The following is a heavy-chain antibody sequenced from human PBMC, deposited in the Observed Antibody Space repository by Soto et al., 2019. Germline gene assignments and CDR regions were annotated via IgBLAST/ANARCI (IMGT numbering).Heavy chain of an antibody. D-gene: IGHD2-15*01. CDR2: IYYSGST. CDR3: ARQRGTRYYFDY. CDR1: GGSISSGDYY. J-gene: IGHJ4*02. Sequence: PSQTLSLTCTVSGGSISSGDYYWSWIRQPPGKGLEWIGYIYYSGSTYYNPSLKSRVTISVDTSKNQFSLKLSSVTAADTAVYYCARQRGTRYYFDYWGQGTLVTASS. V-gene: IGHV4-30-4*01.